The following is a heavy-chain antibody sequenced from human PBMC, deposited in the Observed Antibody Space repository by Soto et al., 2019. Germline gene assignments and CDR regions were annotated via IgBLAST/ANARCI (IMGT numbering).Heavy chain of an antibody. CDR1: GGSLRGSY. Sequence: QVHLQQWGAGLLKPSETLSLTCGVYGGSLRGSYWSWIRHPPGRALEWLGKVTHSGSTTFNPSLKSRVSVSVDTSDNQFSLKLTSVTAADTAVYYCARGHIPVYGPVPDYFDSWGQGTLVTVSS. CDR3: ARGHIPVYGPVPDYFDS. J-gene: IGHJ4*02. D-gene: IGHD2-21*01. CDR2: VTHSGST. V-gene: IGHV4-34*02.